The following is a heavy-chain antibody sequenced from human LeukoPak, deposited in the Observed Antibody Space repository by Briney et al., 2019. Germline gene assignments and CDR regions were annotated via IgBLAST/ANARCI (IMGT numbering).Heavy chain of an antibody. D-gene: IGHD6-19*01. CDR1: GGSFSGYH. Sequence: PSETLSLTCAVYGGSFSGYHWSWIRQPPGKGLEWIGEINHSGSTNYNPSLKSRVTISVDTSKNQFSLKLSSVTAADTAVYYCARGARVRQWLVRYWFDPWGQGTLVTVSS. V-gene: IGHV4-34*01. CDR2: INHSGST. CDR3: ARGARVRQWLVRYWFDP. J-gene: IGHJ5*02.